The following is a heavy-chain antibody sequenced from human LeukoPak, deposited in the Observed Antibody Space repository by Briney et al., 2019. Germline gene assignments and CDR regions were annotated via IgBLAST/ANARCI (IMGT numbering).Heavy chain of an antibody. CDR1: GYTFTGYY. Sequence: ASVKVSCKASGYTFTGYYMHWVRQAPGQGLEWMGWINPNSGGTNYAQKFQGRVTMTRDTSISTAYMELSRLRSDDTAVYYRARDSSRVRASAFDIWGQGTMVTVSS. V-gene: IGHV1-2*02. CDR3: ARDSSRVRASAFDI. CDR2: INPNSGGT. D-gene: IGHD3-10*01. J-gene: IGHJ3*02.